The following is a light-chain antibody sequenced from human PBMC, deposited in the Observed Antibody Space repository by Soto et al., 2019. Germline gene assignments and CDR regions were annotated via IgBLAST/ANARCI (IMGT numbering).Light chain of an antibody. CDR2: GSS. V-gene: IGKV1-39*01. CDR1: QRISTY. CDR3: QQSYSLPHT. Sequence: DIEMTQYQSSLSASVGDRVTITCGASQRISTYFNWYQQKPGKAPNLLIFGSSTLHSGVPSRLSGSGYGTDLIITISSMKTEDFETYYCQQSYSLPHTFGQGTRLEIK. J-gene: IGKJ5*01.